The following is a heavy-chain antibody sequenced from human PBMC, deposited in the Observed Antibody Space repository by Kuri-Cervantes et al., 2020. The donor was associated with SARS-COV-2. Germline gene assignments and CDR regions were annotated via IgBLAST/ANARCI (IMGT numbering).Heavy chain of an antibody. CDR1: GGSIRSGAYY. CDR2: IYYNGVT. J-gene: IGHJ1*01. Sequence: SETRSLTGSVSGGSIRSGAYYCHWIRHRPGKGLEWIGNIYYNGVTYYNPSLKSRVTISVDTSKNQFSLKLSSMTAADTAVYYCATDKPSYGGNGYLQLWGQGTLVTVSS. D-gene: IGHD4-23*01. CDR3: ATDKPSYGGNGYLQL. V-gene: IGHV4-31*03.